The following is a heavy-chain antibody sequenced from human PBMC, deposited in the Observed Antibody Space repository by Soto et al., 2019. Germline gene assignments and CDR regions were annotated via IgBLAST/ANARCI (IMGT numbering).Heavy chain of an antibody. Sequence: ASVKVSCKGSGYTFTSYGISWVRQAPGQGLEWMGCFSAYNGETIYAQKLQGRVTMTEDTSTDTAYMELSSLRSEDTAVYYCATAPTGRIDYWGQGTLVTVSS. J-gene: IGHJ4*02. CDR1: GYTFTSYG. CDR2: FSAYNGET. V-gene: IGHV1-18*01. CDR3: ATAPTGRIDY.